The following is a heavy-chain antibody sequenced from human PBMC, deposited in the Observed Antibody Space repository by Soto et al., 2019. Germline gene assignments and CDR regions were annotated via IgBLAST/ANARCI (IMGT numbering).Heavy chain of an antibody. Sequence: SETLCLTCAVSGVSISSGYWWTWVRQTPQRGLEYIGEIFHDGTANYYPSFDRRVAISVDTAKNQFSLKLTSVTAADTAIYFCAILVYDTRLNYMFLSFWAQGALVPVSS. J-gene: IGHJ4*02. CDR2: IFHDGTA. V-gene: IGHV4-4*02. D-gene: IGHD2-8*01. CDR3: AILVYDTRLNYMFLSF. CDR1: GVSISSGYW.